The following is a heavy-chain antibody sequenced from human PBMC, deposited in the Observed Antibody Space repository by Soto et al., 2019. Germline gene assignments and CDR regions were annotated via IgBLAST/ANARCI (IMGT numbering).Heavy chain of an antibody. D-gene: IGHD3-10*01. J-gene: IGHJ4*02. CDR2: ISSSSSYT. CDR3: ATLQGTYYYGSGSYYLPY. Sequence: GGSLRLSCAASVFTFSDYYMSWIRQAPGKGLEWVSYISSSSSYTNYADSVKGRFTISRDNSKNTLYLQVNSLRAEDTAVYYSATLQGTYYYGSGSYYLPYWGQGTLVTVSS. V-gene: IGHV3-11*03. CDR1: VFTFSDYY.